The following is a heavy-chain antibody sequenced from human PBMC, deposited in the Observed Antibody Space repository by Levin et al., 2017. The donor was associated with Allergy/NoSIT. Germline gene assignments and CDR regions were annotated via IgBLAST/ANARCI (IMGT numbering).Heavy chain of an antibody. CDR1: GFTFSSYS. CDR3: ARDPYSSTWWYFDN. Sequence: GGSLRLSCAASGFTFSSYSMNWVRQAPGKGLEWVSYISSGSSTIYYADSVKGRFTISRDNAKNTLFLQMNSLRAEDTAVYYCARDPYSSTWWYFDNWGQGTLVTVSS. D-gene: IGHD6-13*01. V-gene: IGHV3-48*01. J-gene: IGHJ4*02. CDR2: ISSGSSTI.